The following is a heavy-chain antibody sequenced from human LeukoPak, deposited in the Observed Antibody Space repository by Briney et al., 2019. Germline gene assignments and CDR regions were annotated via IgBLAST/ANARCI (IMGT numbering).Heavy chain of an antibody. CDR3: TRSWWFVRRFDP. CDR1: GFTVSNNY. D-gene: IGHD2-8*02. V-gene: IGHV3-49*04. CDR2: IRSKAYGGTT. Sequence: GGSLRLSCAASGFTVSNNYMSWVRQAPGKGLEWVGFIRSKAYGGTTEYAASVKGRFTISRDDSKSIAYLQMNSLKTEDTAVYYCTRSWWFVRRFDPWGQGTLVTVSS. J-gene: IGHJ5*02.